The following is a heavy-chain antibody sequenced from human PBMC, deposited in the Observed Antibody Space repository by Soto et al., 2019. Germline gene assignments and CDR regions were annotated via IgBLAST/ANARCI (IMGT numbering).Heavy chain of an antibody. CDR3: ARESYGLFAY. J-gene: IGHJ4*02. CDR2: IYYSGST. CDR1: GGSISSSSYY. Sequence: SETLSLTCTVSGGSISSSSYYWGWIRQPPGKGLEWIGSIYYSGSTYYNPSLKSRVTISVDTSKNQFSLKLSSVTAADTAVYYCARESYGLFAYWGQGTLVTVSS. V-gene: IGHV4-39*02. D-gene: IGHD1-26*01.